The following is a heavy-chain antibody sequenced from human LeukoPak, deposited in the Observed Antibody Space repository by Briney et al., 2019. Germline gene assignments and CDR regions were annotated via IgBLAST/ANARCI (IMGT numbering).Heavy chain of an antibody. CDR2: FDPEDGET. CDR3: ATGRGYSYGVPWFDP. CDR1: GYTLTELS. V-gene: IGHV1-24*01. J-gene: IGHJ5*02. D-gene: IGHD5-18*01. Sequence: ASVTVSCKVSGYTLTELSMHWVRQAPGKGLEWMGGFDPEDGETIYAQKFQGRVTMTEDTSTDTAYMELSSLRSEDTAVYYCATGRGYSYGVPWFDPWGQGTLVTVSS.